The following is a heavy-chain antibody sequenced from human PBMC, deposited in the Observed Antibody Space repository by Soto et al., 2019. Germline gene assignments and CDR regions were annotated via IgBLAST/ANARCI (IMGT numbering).Heavy chain of an antibody. CDR1: GFTCDDYA. V-gene: IGHV3-9*01. D-gene: IGHD6-13*01. CDR2: ISWNSGSI. J-gene: IGHJ2*01. CDR3: AKDINPQRSSWYRDWYFDL. Sequence: EVQLVESGGGLVQPGSSLRLSCAASGFTCDDYAMHWVRQAPGKGLEWVSGISWNSGSIGYADSVKGRFTISRDNAKNSLYLQMNSLRADDTALYYCAKDINPQRSSWYRDWYFDLWGRGTLVTVSS.